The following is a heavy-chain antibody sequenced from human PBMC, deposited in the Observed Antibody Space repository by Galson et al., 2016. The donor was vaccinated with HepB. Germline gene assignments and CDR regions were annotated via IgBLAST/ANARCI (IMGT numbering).Heavy chain of an antibody. CDR3: ARGSNYLDY. J-gene: IGHJ4*02. V-gene: IGHV3-33*01. CDR1: GFSFSRYG. Sequence: SLRLSCAASGFSFSRYGMHWVRRAPGKGLEWVAVIWYDGSNEYYADSVKGRFTISRDNSKNTLYLQMNSLRAEDTAVYYLARGSNYLDYWGQGTLVTVSS. CDR2: IWYDGSNE.